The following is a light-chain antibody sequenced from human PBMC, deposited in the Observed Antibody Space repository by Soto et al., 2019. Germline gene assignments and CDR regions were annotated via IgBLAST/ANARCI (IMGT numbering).Light chain of an antibody. J-gene: IGKJ1*01. CDR3: QQYGSSPWT. CDR1: QSVSSSY. CDR2: GAS. Sequence: EIVSTQSPGTLSLSPGERATLSCRASQSVSSSYLAWYRQKPGQAPRLLIYGASSRATGIPDRFSGSGSGTAFPLTISRLEPEDFAVYYCQQYGSSPWTFGQGTKVDIK. V-gene: IGKV3-20*01.